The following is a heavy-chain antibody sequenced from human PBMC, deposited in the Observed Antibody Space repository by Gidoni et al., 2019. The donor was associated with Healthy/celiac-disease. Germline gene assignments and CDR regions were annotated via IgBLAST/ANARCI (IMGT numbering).Heavy chain of an antibody. J-gene: IGHJ5*02. Sequence: QVQLQESGPGLVKPSQTLSLTCTVSGGSISSGDYYWSWIRQPPGKGLEWIGYIYYGGSTSYNPSLKSRVTISVDTSKNQFSLKLSSVTAADTAVYYCARDRGILYGWFDPWGQGTLVTVSS. CDR3: ARDRGILYGWFDP. CDR2: IYYGGST. CDR1: GGSISSGDYY. V-gene: IGHV4-30-4*01. D-gene: IGHD2-8*01.